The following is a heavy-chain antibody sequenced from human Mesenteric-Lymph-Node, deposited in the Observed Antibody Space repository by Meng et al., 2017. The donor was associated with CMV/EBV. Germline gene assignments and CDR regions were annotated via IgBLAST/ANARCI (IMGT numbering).Heavy chain of an antibody. V-gene: IGHV3-23*01. D-gene: IGHD1-1*01. CDR3: AKDLGGTEINWFDP. Sequence: GESLKISCAASGFTFSTYWMSWVRQAPGKGLEWVSAISGSGGSTYYADSVKGRFTISRDNSKNTLYLQMNSLRAEDTAVYYCAKDLGGTEINWFDPWGQGTLATVSS. CDR1: GFTFSTYW. J-gene: IGHJ5*02. CDR2: ISGSGGST.